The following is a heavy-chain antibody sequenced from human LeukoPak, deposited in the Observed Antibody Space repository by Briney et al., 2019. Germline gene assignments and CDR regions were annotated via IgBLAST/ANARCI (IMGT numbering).Heavy chain of an antibody. CDR3: ARGGNVAFDI. V-gene: IGHV3-21*01. CDR1: GFTFSSYS. D-gene: IGHD4-23*01. J-gene: IGHJ3*02. CDR2: ISSSSSYI. Sequence: GESLRLSCAASGFTFSSYSMNWVRQAPEKGLEWVSSISSSSSYIYYADSVKGRFTISRDNAKNSLYLQMNSLRAEDTAVYYCARGGNVAFDIWGQGTMVTVSS.